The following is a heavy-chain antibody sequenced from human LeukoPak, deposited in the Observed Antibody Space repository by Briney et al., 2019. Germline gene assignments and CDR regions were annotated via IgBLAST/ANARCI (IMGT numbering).Heavy chain of an antibody. J-gene: IGHJ4*02. V-gene: IGHV3-23*01. CDR2: IGSSGDIT. Sequence: QPGGSLRLSCAASGFTFSNYEMHWVRQAPGMGLEWVSSIGSSGDITYYADSVKGRFTISRDNSKNTLYLQMNSLRAEDTAVYYCARDIDNGDYVVYWGQGTLVTVSS. CDR1: GFTFSNYE. D-gene: IGHD4-17*01. CDR3: ARDIDNGDYVVY.